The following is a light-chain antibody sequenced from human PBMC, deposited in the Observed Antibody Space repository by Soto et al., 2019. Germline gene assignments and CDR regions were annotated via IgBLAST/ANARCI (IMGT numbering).Light chain of an antibody. Sequence: EIVLTQSPGTLSLSPGERATLSCRASQSDSSSYLAWYQQKPGQAPRLLIYGASSRATGIPDRFSGSGSGTDFTLTISRLEPEDFAVYYCQQYGSSPWTVGQGTKVDIK. CDR1: QSDSSSY. CDR3: QQYGSSPWT. V-gene: IGKV3-20*01. J-gene: IGKJ1*01. CDR2: GAS.